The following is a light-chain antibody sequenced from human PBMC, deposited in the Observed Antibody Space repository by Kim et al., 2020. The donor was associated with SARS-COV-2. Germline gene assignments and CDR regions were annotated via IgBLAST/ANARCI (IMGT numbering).Light chain of an antibody. J-gene: IGLJ3*02. CDR1: NIGGKH. V-gene: IGLV3-9*01. CDR2: RNN. Sequence: SYELTQPLSVSVALGQTAKITCGGNNIGGKHVPWYQQKSGQAPVTAIYRNNNLASGLPDRFSGSNSGNSATLTISRDQTGDEADYYCQVWDSNTVVFGGG. CDR3: QVWDSNTVV.